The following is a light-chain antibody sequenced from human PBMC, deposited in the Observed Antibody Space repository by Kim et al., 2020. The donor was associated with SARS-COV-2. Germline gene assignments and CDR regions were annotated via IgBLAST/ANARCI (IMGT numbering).Light chain of an antibody. Sequence: ALCQTVRITRQGDSLRSYFATWYQQKARQAPILVIYGKNNRPSGIPDRFSGTSSGNTASLTITGTPAGDEADYYCNSRDSNDNVVFGGGTQLTVL. J-gene: IGLJ2*01. CDR3: NSRDSNDNVV. CDR2: GKN. CDR1: SLRSYF. V-gene: IGLV3-19*01.